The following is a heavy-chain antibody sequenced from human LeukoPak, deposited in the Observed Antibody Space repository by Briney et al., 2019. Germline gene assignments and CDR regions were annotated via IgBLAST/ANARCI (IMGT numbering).Heavy chain of an antibody. CDR1: GGSISSGSYY. CDR3: AGDASISSANFDY. D-gene: IGHD2/OR15-2a*01. J-gene: IGHJ4*02. V-gene: IGHV4-61*02. CDR2: FYTSGST. Sequence: PSETLSLTCTVYGGSISSGSYYWSWIRQPAGKGLEWIGRFYTSGSTNYNPSLKSRVTISVDTSKNQFSLKLNSVTAADTAVYYCAGDASISSANFDYWGQGTLVTVSS.